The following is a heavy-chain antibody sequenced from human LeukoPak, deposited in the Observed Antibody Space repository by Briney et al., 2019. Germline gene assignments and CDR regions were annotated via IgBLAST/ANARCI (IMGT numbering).Heavy chain of an antibody. V-gene: IGHV4-4*02. Sequence: PSETLSLTCAVSGDSINNNNWWSWVRQSPRKGLEWIGEIYHSGSTNYNPSLKSRVTISVDKSKNQFSLKLSSVIAADTAVYYCAMGLAWKLDYWGQGTLVTVSS. D-gene: IGHD4-23*01. CDR3: AMGLAWKLDY. J-gene: IGHJ4*02. CDR2: IYHSGST. CDR1: GDSINNNNW.